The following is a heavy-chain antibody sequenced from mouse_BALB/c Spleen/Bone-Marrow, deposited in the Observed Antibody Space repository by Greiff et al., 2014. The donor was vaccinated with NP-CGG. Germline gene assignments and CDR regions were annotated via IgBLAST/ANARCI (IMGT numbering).Heavy chain of an antibody. CDR1: GFTFSDYY. D-gene: IGHD1-2*01. V-gene: IGHV5-4*02. Sequence: EVKLVESGGGLVKPGGSLKLSCAASGFTFSDYYMYWARQTPEKRLEWVATISDGGGYTYYPDSVKGRFTISRDNAKNNLYLQMSSLKSEDTAMYYCARDRRITTATYAMDYWGQGTSVTVSS. J-gene: IGHJ4*01. CDR3: ARDRRITTATYAMDY. CDR2: ISDGGGYT.